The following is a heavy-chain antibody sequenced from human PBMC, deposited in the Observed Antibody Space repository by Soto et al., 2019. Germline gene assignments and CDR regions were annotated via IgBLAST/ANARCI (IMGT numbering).Heavy chain of an antibody. CDR3: ARVDYYDSSGYYRYNWFDP. D-gene: IGHD3-22*01. Sequence: TSENLSLTCAVSGGSISSSNWWSWVRQPPGKGLEWIGEIYHSGSTNYNPSLKSRVNISVDKSKNQFSLKLSSVTAADTAVYYCARVDYYDSSGYYRYNWFDPWGQGPRGTASS. J-gene: IGHJ5*02. CDR2: IYHSGST. CDR1: GGSISSSNW. V-gene: IGHV4-4*02.